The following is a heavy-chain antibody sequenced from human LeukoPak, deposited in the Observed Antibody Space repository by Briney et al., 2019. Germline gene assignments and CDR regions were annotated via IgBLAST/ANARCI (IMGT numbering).Heavy chain of an antibody. J-gene: IGHJ6*04. CDR2: IYHSGST. Sequence: SETLSLTCAVSGYSISRGYYWGWIRQPPGKGLEWIGSIYHSGSTYYNPSLKSRVTISVDTSKNQFSLKLSSVTAADTAVYYCARGPITMVRGVSLLAENYGMDVWGKGTTVTVSS. CDR1: GYSISRGYY. V-gene: IGHV4-38-2*01. CDR3: ARGPITMVRGVSLLAENYGMDV. D-gene: IGHD3-10*01.